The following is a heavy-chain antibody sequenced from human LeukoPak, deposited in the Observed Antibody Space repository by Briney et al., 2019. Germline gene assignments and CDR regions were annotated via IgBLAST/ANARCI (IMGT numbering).Heavy chain of an antibody. CDR1: GYTFTSYD. CDR2: MNPNSGNT. CDR3: VMGLKWGMRYCSSTSCPTA. Sequence: ASVKVSCKASGYTFTSYDINWVRQATGQGLEWMGWMNPNSGNTGYAQKFQGRVTMTRNTSISTAYMELSSLRSEDTAVYYCVMGLKWGMRYCSSTSCPTAWGQGTLVTVSS. V-gene: IGHV1-8*01. J-gene: IGHJ5*02. D-gene: IGHD2-2*01.